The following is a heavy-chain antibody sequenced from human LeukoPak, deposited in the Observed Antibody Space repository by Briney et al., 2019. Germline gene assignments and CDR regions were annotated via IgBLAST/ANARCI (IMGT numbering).Heavy chain of an antibody. CDR1: GGTFSSYA. CDR2: IIPIFGTA. D-gene: IGHD2-8*01. V-gene: IGHV1-69*05. J-gene: IGHJ4*02. CDR3: ARGYYCTHGVCYGGDFDN. Sequence: SVKVSCKASGGTFSSYAISWVRQAPGQGLEWMGGIIPIFGTANYAQKFQGRVTMTTDTSTATAYMELRSLRSDDTAVYYCARGYYCTHGVCYGGDFDNWGQGTLVTVSS.